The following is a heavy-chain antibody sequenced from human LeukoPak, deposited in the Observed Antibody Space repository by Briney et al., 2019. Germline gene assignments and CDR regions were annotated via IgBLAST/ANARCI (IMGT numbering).Heavy chain of an antibody. V-gene: IGHV4-4*07. CDR1: SGSMSGYY. Sequence: PSETLSPTCAVSSGSMSGYYWSWMRQPAGKALEWIGRIYATGRTTYIPSLKTRVTMSVDTSKNQFSLEVSSVTAADTAVYYCARDPPDEKMANAMDVWGQGTAVTVSS. J-gene: IGHJ6*02. D-gene: IGHD2-8*01. CDR2: IYATGRT. CDR3: ARDPPDEKMANAMDV.